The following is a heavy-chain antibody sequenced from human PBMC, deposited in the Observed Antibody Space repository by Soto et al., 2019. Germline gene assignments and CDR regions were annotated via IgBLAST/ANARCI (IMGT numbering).Heavy chain of an antibody. CDR3: ARRKGVVPAAMSPKEAHTNWFDP. Sequence: QLQLQESGPGLVKPSETLSLTCTVSGGSISSSSYYWGWIRQPPGKGLEWIGSIYYSGSTYYNPSLKSRVTISVDTSKNQFSLKLSSVTAADKAVYYCARRKGVVPAAMSPKEAHTNWFDPWGQGTLVTVSS. D-gene: IGHD2-2*01. CDR1: GGSISSSSYY. J-gene: IGHJ5*02. CDR2: IYYSGST. V-gene: IGHV4-39*01.